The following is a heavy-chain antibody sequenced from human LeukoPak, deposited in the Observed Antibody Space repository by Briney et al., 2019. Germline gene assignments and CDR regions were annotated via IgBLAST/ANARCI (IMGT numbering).Heavy chain of an antibody. V-gene: IGHV6-1*01. CDR2: TYYRSTWYN. D-gene: IGHD2-15*01. J-gene: IGHJ4*02. CDR1: GDSVSSNSVT. CDR3: AREKRGGGDY. Sequence: SQTLSLTCAISGDSVSSNSVTWNWIRQSPSRGLEWLGRTYYRSTWYNDYAVSVRGRITVNPDTSKNQFSLHLNSVTPEDTAVYYCAREKRGGGDYWGQGTLVTVSS.